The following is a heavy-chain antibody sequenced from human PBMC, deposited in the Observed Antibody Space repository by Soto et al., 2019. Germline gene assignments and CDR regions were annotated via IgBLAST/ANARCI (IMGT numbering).Heavy chain of an antibody. CDR1: GGSISNSNW. Sequence: QVQLQESGPGLVKPSGTLSLTCAVFGGSISNSNWWTWVRQPPGKGLDWIGEIFHSGSTSYHSSLMGRVTISVDKANNQFSLKLSSVTAADTAVYYCAHRPIVGAAIWGQGTLVTVSS. J-gene: IGHJ4*02. D-gene: IGHD1-26*01. CDR3: AHRPIVGAAI. CDR2: IFHSGST. V-gene: IGHV4-4*02.